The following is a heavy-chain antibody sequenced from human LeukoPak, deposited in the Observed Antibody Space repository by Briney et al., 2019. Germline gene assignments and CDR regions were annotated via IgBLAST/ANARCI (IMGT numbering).Heavy chain of an antibody. CDR1: GFTFSSYA. V-gene: IGHV3-23*01. CDR2: ISGSADNT. D-gene: IGHD2-21*01. CDR3: AKVKELISWYYFDY. Sequence: GGSLRLSCAAPGFTFSSYAMSWVRQAPGKGLEWVSGISGSADNTYYADSVKGRFTISRDNSKSTLYLQMNSLRAEDTALYYCAKVKELISWYYFDYWGQGSLVTVSP. J-gene: IGHJ4*02.